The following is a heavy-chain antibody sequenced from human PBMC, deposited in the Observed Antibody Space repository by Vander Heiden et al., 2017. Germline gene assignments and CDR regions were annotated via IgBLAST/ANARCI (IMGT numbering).Heavy chain of an antibody. D-gene: IGHD6-13*01. CDR2: ISGSGGST. Sequence: EVQLLESGGGLVQPGVSLRLSCAASGFTFSSYAMSWVRQAPGRGLEWVSAISGSGGSTYYADSVKGRFTISRDNSKNTLYLQMNSLRAEDTAVYYCAKAPSYSSSWAEGDWFDPWGQGTLVTVS. CDR3: AKAPSYSSSWAEGDWFDP. V-gene: IGHV3-23*01. CDR1: GFTFSSYA. J-gene: IGHJ5*02.